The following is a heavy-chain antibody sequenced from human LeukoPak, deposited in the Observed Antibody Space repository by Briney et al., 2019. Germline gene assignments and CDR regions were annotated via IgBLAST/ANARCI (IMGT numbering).Heavy chain of an antibody. D-gene: IGHD1-1*01. CDR1: GLRFGSFW. Sequence: GGSLRLSCAVSGLRFGSFWMSWVRQAPGKGLEWVANINQDGSEKYFVDSVRGRFTISRDNSKNSLHLQMNTLRAEDTAVYYCARDMWGTFDYWGQGALVTVSS. CDR3: ARDMWGTFDY. CDR2: INQDGSEK. V-gene: IGHV3-7*01. J-gene: IGHJ4*02.